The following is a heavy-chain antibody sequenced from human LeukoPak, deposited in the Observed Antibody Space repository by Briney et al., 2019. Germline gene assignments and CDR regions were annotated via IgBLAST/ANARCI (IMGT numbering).Heavy chain of an antibody. CDR3: VGLYYYDSSGYYGAEYFQH. J-gene: IGHJ1*01. CDR1: GGTFSSYA. V-gene: IGHV1-69*01. Sequence: SVKVSCKASGGTFSSYAISWVRQAPGQGLEWMGGIIPIFGTANYAQKLQGRVTITADESTSTAYMELSSLRSEDTAVYYCVGLYYYDSSGYYGAEYFQHWGQGTLVTVSS. CDR2: IIPIFGTA. D-gene: IGHD3-22*01.